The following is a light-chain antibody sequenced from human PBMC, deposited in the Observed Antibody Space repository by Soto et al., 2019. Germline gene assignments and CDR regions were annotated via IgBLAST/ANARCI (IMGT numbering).Light chain of an antibody. V-gene: IGKV3-11*01. CDR2: EAS. CDR3: QQRSNRLT. Sequence: EIVLTHSPVTLSLSPGERATLSCRASQSVSSYLAWYQQKPGQAPRLLIYEASSRATGIPARFSGSGSGTDFTLTISSLEPEDFAVYYCQQRSNRLTFGGG. CDR1: QSVSSY. J-gene: IGKJ4*01.